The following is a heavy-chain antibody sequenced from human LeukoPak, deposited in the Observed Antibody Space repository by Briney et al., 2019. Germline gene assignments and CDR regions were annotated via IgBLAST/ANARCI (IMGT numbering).Heavy chain of an antibody. CDR3: ARDRDLGLFDY. J-gene: IGHJ4*02. Sequence: SETLSLTCTVSGGSISSYYWSWIRQPPGKGLEWIGYIYYSGSTNYNPSLKSRVTISVDTPKNQFSLKLSSVTAADTAVYYCARDRDLGLFDYWGQGTLVTVSS. CDR1: GGSISSYY. CDR2: IYYSGST. D-gene: IGHD1-26*01. V-gene: IGHV4-59*01.